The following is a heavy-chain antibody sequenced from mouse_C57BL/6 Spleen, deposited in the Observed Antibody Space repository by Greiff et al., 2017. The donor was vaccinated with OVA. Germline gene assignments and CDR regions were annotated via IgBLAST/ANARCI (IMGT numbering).Heavy chain of an antibody. CDR3: ARTPDYERVFAD. J-gene: IGHJ3*01. D-gene: IGHD2-4*01. CDR1: GFSLTSYA. CDR2: IWTGGGT. Sequence: VQLVESGPGLVAPSQSLSITCTVSGFSLTSYAISWVRQPPGTGLEWLGVIWTGGGTNYNSALKSRLSLSKANSKSQVFIKMNRMQTDDTARYYCARTPDYERVFADWGQGTLVTVSA. V-gene: IGHV2-9-1*01.